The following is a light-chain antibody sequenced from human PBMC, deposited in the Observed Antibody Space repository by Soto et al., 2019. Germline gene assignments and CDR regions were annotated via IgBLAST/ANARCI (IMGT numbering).Light chain of an antibody. Sequence: EIVMTQYPATVSVSPGERATLSCRASQSVSSNLAWYQQKPGQAPRLLIYGASTRATGIPARFSGSGSGTEFTLTISSLQSEDFAVYYCQQYNNWPPTWTFGQGTKVEIK. CDR2: GAS. V-gene: IGKV3-15*01. CDR3: QQYNNWPPTWT. J-gene: IGKJ1*01. CDR1: QSVSSN.